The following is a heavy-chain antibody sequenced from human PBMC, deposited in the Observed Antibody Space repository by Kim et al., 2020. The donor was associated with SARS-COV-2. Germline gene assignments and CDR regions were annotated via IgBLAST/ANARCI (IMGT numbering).Heavy chain of an antibody. V-gene: IGHV3-30*18. J-gene: IGHJ4*02. CDR2: ISYDGSNK. CDR1: GFTFSSYG. Sequence: GGSLRPSCAASGFTFSSYGMHWVRQAPGKGLEWVAVISYDGSNKYYADSVKGRFTISRDNSKNTLYLQMNSLRAEDTAVYYCAKGAYYDILTGYYGLDYWGQGTLVTVSS. CDR3: AKGAYYDILTGYYGLDY. D-gene: IGHD3-9*01.